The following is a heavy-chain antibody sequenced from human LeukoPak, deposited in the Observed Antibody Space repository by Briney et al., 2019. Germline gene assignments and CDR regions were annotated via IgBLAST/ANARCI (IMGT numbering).Heavy chain of an antibody. Sequence: SETLSLTCAVYGGSFSGYYWSWIRQPPGKGLEWIGESNHSGSTNYNPSLKSRVTISVDTSKNQFSLKLSSVTAADTAVYYCARRYCSSTSCYAPKYFQHWGQGTLVTVSS. CDR2: SNHSGST. D-gene: IGHD2-2*01. CDR3: ARRYCSSTSCYAPKYFQH. J-gene: IGHJ1*01. V-gene: IGHV4-34*01. CDR1: GGSFSGYY.